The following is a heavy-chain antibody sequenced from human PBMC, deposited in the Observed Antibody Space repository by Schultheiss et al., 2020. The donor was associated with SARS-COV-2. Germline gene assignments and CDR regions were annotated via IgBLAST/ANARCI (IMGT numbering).Heavy chain of an antibody. J-gene: IGHJ4*02. V-gene: IGHV1-18*01. Sequence: ASVKVSCKASGYTFTSYGISWVRQAPGQGLEWMGWISAYNGNTGYAQKFQGRVTMTRDTSISTAYMELSRLRSDDTAVYYCAREDRGAVRYYDFWSGYYPDYWGQGTLVTVSS. CDR2: ISAYNGNT. CDR1: GYTFTSYG. D-gene: IGHD3-3*01. CDR3: AREDRGAVRYYDFWSGYYPDY.